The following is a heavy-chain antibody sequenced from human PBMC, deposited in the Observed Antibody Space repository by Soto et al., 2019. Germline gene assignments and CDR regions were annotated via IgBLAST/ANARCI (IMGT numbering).Heavy chain of an antibody. CDR2: ISAYSGST. Sequence: QVQLVQSGAEVKKPGASVKVSCKASGYTFTTYGISWVRQAPGQGLEWMGWISAYSGSTKFAQKLQGRVTMTTDTSTTTAYRELRRLTSDDTAVYYCARDFTKSSSWPYYFDYWGQGTLVTVSS. D-gene: IGHD6-13*01. CDR3: ARDFTKSSSWPYYFDY. CDR1: GYTFTTYG. V-gene: IGHV1-18*01. J-gene: IGHJ4*02.